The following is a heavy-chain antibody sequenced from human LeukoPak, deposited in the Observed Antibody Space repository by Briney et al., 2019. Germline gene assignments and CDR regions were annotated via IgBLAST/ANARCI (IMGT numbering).Heavy chain of an antibody. J-gene: IGHJ4*02. CDR2: FYHSGST. CDR1: GYSISSGYY. CDR3: ARAPNWKHFDY. D-gene: IGHD1-1*01. V-gene: IGHV4-38-2*02. Sequence: SETLSPTCTVTGYSISSGYYWGWIRQPPGKGLEWIGSFYHSGSTYYNPSLKSRVTISLDTSKNQFSLKLSSVTAADTAVYYCARAPNWKHFDYWGQGTLVTVSS.